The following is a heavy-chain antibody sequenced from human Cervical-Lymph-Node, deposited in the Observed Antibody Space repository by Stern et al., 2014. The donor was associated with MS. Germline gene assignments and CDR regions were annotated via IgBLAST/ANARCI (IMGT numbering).Heavy chain of an antibody. CDR1: GFTFSSYG. V-gene: IGHV3-33*01. D-gene: IGHD6-6*01. CDR3: ARGDSSSPLEY. Sequence: MQLVESGGGVVQPGRSLRLSCAASGFTFSSYGMHWVRQTPGKGLEWVAVIWYDGSNKYYADSLKGRFTISRITSEKPYYLQLNSLRAEDTAVYYCARGDSSSPLEYWGQGTLVTVSS. J-gene: IGHJ4*02. CDR2: IWYDGSNK.